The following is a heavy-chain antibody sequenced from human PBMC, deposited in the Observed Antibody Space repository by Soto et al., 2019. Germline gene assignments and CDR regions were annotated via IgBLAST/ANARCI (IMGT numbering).Heavy chain of an antibody. CDR2: LNPSSGRT. Sequence: ASVKVSCKASGYTFTNYYIQWVRQAPGQGLEWMGVLNPSSGRTRYAQKFQGRVTMTWDTSTSTFYMELYSLGSDDTAVYYCAREAMLNPMNFDYWGQGTLVTVSS. CDR3: AREAMLNPMNFDY. CDR1: GYTFTNYY. J-gene: IGHJ4*02. V-gene: IGHV1-46*01. D-gene: IGHD2-2*01.